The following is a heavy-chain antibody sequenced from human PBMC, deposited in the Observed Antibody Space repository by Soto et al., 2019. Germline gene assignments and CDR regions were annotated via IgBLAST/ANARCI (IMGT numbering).Heavy chain of an antibody. CDR1: GGSVSSSSYY. J-gene: IGHJ3*02. V-gene: IGHV4-39*01. CDR2: VYYSGST. Sequence: PSETLSLTCTVSGGSVSSSSYYWGWVRQPPGKGLEWIGSVYYSGSTYYNPSLKSRVTISVDTSKNQFSLKLSSVTAADTAVYYCARHAVAAGAFDIWGQGTMVTVSS. CDR3: ARHAVAAGAFDI. D-gene: IGHD2-15*01.